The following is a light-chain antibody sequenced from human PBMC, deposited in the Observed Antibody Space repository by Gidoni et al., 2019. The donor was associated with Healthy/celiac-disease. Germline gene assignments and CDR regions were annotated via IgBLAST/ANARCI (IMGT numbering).Light chain of an antibody. J-gene: IGKJ5*01. CDR1: QSISSY. CDR2: AAS. CDR3: QQSYSTRLT. V-gene: IGKV1-39*01. Sequence: DIQMTQDPSSLSASVGDRVTITCRASQSISSYLNWYQQKPGQAPKLLIYAASSWQSGVPSRFSGSGSGTDFTLTISSLQPEDFAIYYCQQSYSTRLTFGQGTRLEIK.